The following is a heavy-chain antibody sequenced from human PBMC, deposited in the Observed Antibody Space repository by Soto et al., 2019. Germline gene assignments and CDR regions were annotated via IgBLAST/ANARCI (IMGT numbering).Heavy chain of an antibody. CDR3: ARDNPDCSSTSCHSYPSYYYYYGMDV. CDR2: IYYSGST. Sequence: SETLSLTCTVSGGSISSGDYYWSWIRQPPGKGLEWIGYIYYSGSTYYNPSLKSRVTISVDTSKNQFSLKLSSVTAADTAVYYCARDNPDCSSTSCHSYPSYYYYYGMDVWGQGTTVTVSS. D-gene: IGHD2-2*01. V-gene: IGHV4-30-4*01. CDR1: GGSISSGDYY. J-gene: IGHJ6*02.